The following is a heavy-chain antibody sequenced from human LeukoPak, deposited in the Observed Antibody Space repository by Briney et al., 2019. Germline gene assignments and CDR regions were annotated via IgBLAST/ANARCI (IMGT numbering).Heavy chain of an antibody. CDR3: ARDPNWGSFDY. V-gene: IGHV3-30-3*01. CDR2: ISYDGSNK. J-gene: IGHJ4*02. Sequence: GGSLRLSCAASGFTFSSFAMHGVRQAPGKGLEWVAVISYDGSNKYYADSVKGRFTISRDNSKNTLYLQMNSLRAEDTAVYYCARDPNWGSFDYWGQGTLVTVSS. D-gene: IGHD7-27*01. CDR1: GFTFSSFA.